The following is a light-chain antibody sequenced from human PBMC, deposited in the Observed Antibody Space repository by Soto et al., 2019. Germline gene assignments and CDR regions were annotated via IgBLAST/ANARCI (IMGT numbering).Light chain of an antibody. J-gene: IGKJ1*01. CDR2: AAS. V-gene: IGKV1-39*01. CDR3: QQRYSTPDT. CDR1: QSSSSY. Sequence: DIQMTQSPSSLSASVGDRVTITCRASQSSSSYLNWYQQKPGKAPKLLIYAASSLQSGVPSRFSGSGSGTDFTLTISRLQPEDFATYYCQQRYSTPDTFGQGTKVEIK.